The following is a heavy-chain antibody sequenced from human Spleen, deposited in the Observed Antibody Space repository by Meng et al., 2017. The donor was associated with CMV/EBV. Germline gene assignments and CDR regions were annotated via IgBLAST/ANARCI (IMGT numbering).Heavy chain of an antibody. V-gene: IGHV3-53*01. CDR1: GFTVSSNY. D-gene: IGHD2-2*01. Sequence: GGSLRLSCAASGFTVSSNYMSWVRQAPGKGLEWVSVIYSGGSTYYADSVKGRFTISRDNSKNTLYLQINSLRAEDTAVYYCARDRVVPAANYYYGMDVWGQGTTVTVSS. J-gene: IGHJ6*02. CDR2: IYSGGST. CDR3: ARDRVVPAANYYYGMDV.